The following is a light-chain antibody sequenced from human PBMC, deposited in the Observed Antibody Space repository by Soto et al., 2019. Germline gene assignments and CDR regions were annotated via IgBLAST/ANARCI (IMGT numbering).Light chain of an antibody. Sequence: QSVLTQPASVSGSPGQSITISCTGSSSDVGAYNYVSWYQQHPGKAPQLMIYEVTSRPSGVSNRFSGSKSGNTASLTISGLQAEDEAIYFCNSYTSTSTFWVFGGGTKLTVL. V-gene: IGLV2-14*01. CDR2: EVT. CDR1: SSDVGAYNY. J-gene: IGLJ3*02. CDR3: NSYTSTSTFWV.